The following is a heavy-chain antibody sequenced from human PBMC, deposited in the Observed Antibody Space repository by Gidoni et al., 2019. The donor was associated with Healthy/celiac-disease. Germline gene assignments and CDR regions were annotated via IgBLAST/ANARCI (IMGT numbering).Heavy chain of an antibody. CDR2: INPSGGST. D-gene: IGHD3-10*01. Sequence: APGQGLEWMGIINPSGGSTSYAQKFQGRVTMTRDTSTSTVYMELSSLRSEDTAVYYCARGGLLWFGALSGWFDPWGQGTLVTVSS. V-gene: IGHV1-46*01. J-gene: IGHJ5*02. CDR3: ARGGLLWFGALSGWFDP.